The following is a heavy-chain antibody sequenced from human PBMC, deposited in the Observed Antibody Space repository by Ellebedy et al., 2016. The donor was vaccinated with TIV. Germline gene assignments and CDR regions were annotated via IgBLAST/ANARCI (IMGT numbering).Heavy chain of an antibody. Sequence: SETLSLXCNVSGGSIRSYYWSWFRQPPGKGLEWIGYISNSGSTNYSPSLKSRVTISVDTSKNQFSLNLRSVTAADTAVYYCARGAHADTAWGPGTLVTVSS. CDR2: ISNSGST. J-gene: IGHJ4*02. V-gene: IGHV4-59*01. D-gene: IGHD6-25*01. CDR1: GGSIRSYY. CDR3: ARGAHADTA.